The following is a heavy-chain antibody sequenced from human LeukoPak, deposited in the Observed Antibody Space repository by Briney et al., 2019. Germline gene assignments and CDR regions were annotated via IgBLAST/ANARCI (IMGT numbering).Heavy chain of an antibody. J-gene: IGHJ4*02. D-gene: IGHD3-3*01. V-gene: IGHV3-21*01. Sequence: GGSLRLSRAASGFTFSSYSMNWVRQAPGKGLEWVSSISSSSSYIYYADSVKGRFTISRDNAKNSLYLQMNSLRAEDTAVYYCARVGNAYYDFWSGYSRDEYYFDYWGQGTLVTVSS. CDR1: GFTFSSYS. CDR3: ARVGNAYYDFWSGYSRDEYYFDY. CDR2: ISSSSSYI.